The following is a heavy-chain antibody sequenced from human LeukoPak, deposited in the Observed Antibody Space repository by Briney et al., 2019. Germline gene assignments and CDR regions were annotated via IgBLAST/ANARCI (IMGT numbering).Heavy chain of an antibody. CDR1: GFTFSRFG. CDR3: VRDYGDHPFDH. V-gene: IGHV3-48*02. D-gene: IGHD4-17*01. Sequence: GGSLRLSCADSGFTFSRFGMNWVRQAPGKGLEWVSYISSSSTTIYSADSVEGRISISRDNAKNSLYLHMNSLRDEDTAVYYCVRDYGDHPFDHWGQGTLVTVSS. CDR2: ISSSSTTI. J-gene: IGHJ4*02.